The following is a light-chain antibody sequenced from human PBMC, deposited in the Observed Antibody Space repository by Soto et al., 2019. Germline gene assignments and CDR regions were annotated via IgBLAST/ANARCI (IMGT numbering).Light chain of an antibody. CDR3: SSCTTHSLTYV. CDR1: SSDVGSCNF. CDR2: EVS. J-gene: IGLJ1*01. V-gene: IGLV2-14*01. Sequence: QSVLTQPASVSGSPGQSITISCSGTSSDVGSCNFVSWYQQHPGKAPKLIIYEVSNRPSGVSNRFSASKSGNTASLTISGLQAEDEADYYCSSCTTHSLTYVLGIGPKVTV.